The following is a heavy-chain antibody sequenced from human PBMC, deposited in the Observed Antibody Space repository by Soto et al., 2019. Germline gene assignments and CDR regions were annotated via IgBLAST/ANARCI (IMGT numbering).Heavy chain of an antibody. CDR1: GSTFSSYA. J-gene: IGHJ4*02. Sequence: PGGSLRLSCAASGSTFSSYAMSWVRQAPGKGLEWVSVISGSGDSTYYADSVKGRFTISRDNSKNTLYVQMNSLRAEDTAVYYCSRTIAGFAPKYWGLGTLVTVSS. V-gene: IGHV3-23*01. CDR3: SRTIAGFAPKY. CDR2: ISGSGDST. D-gene: IGHD1-1*01.